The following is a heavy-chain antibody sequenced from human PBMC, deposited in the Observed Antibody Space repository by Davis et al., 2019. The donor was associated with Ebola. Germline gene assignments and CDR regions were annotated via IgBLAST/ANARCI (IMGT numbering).Heavy chain of an antibody. D-gene: IGHD2-21*02. V-gene: IGHV4-59*11. CDR2: IYYSGST. Sequence: PSETLSLTCTVSGGSISSHYWSWIRQPPGKGLEWIGYIYYSGSTNYNPSLKSRVTISVDTSKNQFSLKLSSVTAADTAVYYCAGGGDSKKTGYWSQGTLVTVHS. CDR1: GGSISSHY. CDR3: AGGGDSKKTGY. J-gene: IGHJ4*02.